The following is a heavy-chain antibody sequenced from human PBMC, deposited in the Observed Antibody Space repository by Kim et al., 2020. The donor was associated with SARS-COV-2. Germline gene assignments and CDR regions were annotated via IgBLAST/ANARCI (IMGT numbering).Heavy chain of an antibody. CDR3: ARFKYGGGDY. Sequence: SETLSLTCAVYGGSFSGYYWSWIRQPPGKGLEWIGEINHSGSTNYNPSLKSRVTISVDTSKNQFSLKLSSVTAADTAVYYCARFKYGGGDYWGQGTLVTVSS. CDR2: INHSGST. V-gene: IGHV4-34*01. CDR1: GGSFSGYY. D-gene: IGHD4-17*01. J-gene: IGHJ4*02.